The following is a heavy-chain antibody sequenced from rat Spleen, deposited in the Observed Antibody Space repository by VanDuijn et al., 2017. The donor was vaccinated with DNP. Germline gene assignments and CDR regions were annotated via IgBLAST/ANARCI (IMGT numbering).Heavy chain of an antibody. CDR2: SSYDGGSS. V-gene: IGHV5-22*01. CDR3: SRHVLPLRVWDY. D-gene: IGHD1-4*01. Sequence: EVQLVESGGGLVQPGRSLKLSCAASGFNLRDYYMAWVSQAPTKGLEWGAYSSYDGGSSYNGDSVKGRFTISRDNAKNTLYLQMNSLRSEDMATYYCSRHVLPLRVWDYWGQGVKVTVSS. CDR1: GFNLRDYY. J-gene: IGHJ2*01.